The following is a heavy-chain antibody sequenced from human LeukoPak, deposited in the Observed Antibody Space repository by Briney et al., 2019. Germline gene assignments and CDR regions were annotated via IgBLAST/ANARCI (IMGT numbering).Heavy chain of an antibody. CDR3: ARVRYDSSGYYFDY. V-gene: IGHV3-13*01. CDR2: IGTAGDT. D-gene: IGHD3-22*01. CDR1: GFTFSSYD. Sequence: PGGSLRLSCAASGFTFSSYDMHWVRHATGKGLEWVSAIGTAGDTYYPGSVKGRFTISRENAKNSLYLQMNSLRAGDTAVYYCARVRYDSSGYYFDYWGQGTLVTVSS. J-gene: IGHJ4*02.